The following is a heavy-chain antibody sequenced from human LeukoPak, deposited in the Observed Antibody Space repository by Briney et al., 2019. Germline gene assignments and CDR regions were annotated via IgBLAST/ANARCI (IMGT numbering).Heavy chain of an antibody. D-gene: IGHD6-13*01. CDR2: IYYSGST. CDR1: GGSITSTTYC. V-gene: IGHV4-39*01. Sequence: PSETLSLTCTVSGGSITSTTYCWGWIRQPPGKGLERIGCIYYSGSTYYNPSLKSRVTISGDTSKNQLSLKLSSVTAADTAVYYCARRRDSSSWYEEDYWGQGTLVTVSS. J-gene: IGHJ4*02. CDR3: ARRRDSSSWYEEDY.